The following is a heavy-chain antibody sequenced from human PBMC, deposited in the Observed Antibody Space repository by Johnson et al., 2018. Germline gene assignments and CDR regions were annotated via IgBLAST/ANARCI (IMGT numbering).Heavy chain of an antibody. CDR3: AKEVFSGICPTHYGMDV. CDR2: ISYDRSNQ. V-gene: IGHV3-30*18. D-gene: IGHD1-26*01. CDR1: GFTFSSYA. Sequence: QVQLVQSGGGVVQPGRSLRLSCAASGFTFSSYAMHWVRQAPGKGLEWVALISYDRSNQYYADSVKGRFTISRDTSRNTLYMQMDSLRAEDTAVYYCAKEVFSGICPTHYGMDVWGQGTTVTVSS. J-gene: IGHJ6*02.